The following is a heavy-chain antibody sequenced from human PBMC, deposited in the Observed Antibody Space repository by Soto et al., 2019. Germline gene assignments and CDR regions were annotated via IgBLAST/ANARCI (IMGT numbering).Heavy chain of an antibody. CDR1: GFTFSSYA. D-gene: IGHD3-10*01. Sequence: EVQLLESGGALVQPGGSLRLSCAASGFTFSSYAMSWVRQAPGKGLEWVTAISGSGGSTYYADSVKGRFTISSDNSKNTLYLQMNSLRAEGTAVYYCAKSVGSAIYAFDIWGQGRMVTVSS. CDR2: ISGSGGST. CDR3: AKSVGSAIYAFDI. J-gene: IGHJ3*02. V-gene: IGHV3-23*01.